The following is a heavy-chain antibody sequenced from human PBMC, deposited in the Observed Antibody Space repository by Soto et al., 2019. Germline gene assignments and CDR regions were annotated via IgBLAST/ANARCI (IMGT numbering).Heavy chain of an antibody. CDR3: ARSRGPTGDDYYYYGMDV. Sequence: GGSLRLSCAASGFTFSSYSMNWVRQAPGKGLEWVSSISSSSSYIYYADSVKGRFTISRDNAKNSLYLQMNSLRAEDTAVYYCARSRGPTGDDYYYYGMDVWGQGTTVTVSS. CDR2: ISSSSSYI. J-gene: IGHJ6*02. V-gene: IGHV3-21*01. CDR1: GFTFSSYS. D-gene: IGHD7-27*01.